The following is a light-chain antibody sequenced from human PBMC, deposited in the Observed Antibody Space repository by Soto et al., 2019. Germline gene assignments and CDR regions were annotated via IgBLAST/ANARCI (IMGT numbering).Light chain of an antibody. Sequence: EIVMTQSPATLSVSPGERATLSCRASQSVSSNLAWYQQTPGQAPRLLIYGASTRATGIPARFSGRGSGTEFTLTISSLQSEDFAVYYCQQYNNWPPRAWTFGQGTKVEIK. CDR2: GAS. CDR1: QSVSSN. J-gene: IGKJ1*01. CDR3: QQYNNWPPRAWT. V-gene: IGKV3-15*01.